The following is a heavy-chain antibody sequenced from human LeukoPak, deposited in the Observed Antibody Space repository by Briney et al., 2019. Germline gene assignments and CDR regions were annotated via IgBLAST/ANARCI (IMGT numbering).Heavy chain of an antibody. CDR3: AKGGHLSFFDV. CDR1: GITIINYA. V-gene: IGHV3-23*01. Sequence: GGSLRLSCAASGITIINYAMTWVRQAPGKGLEWVSTISGGNGGSTFYADSVKGRFTISRDNSKNTHYLQMNSLRLEDTALYYCAKGGHLSFFDVWGRGTLVTVSS. CDR2: ISGGNGGST. J-gene: IGHJ2*01.